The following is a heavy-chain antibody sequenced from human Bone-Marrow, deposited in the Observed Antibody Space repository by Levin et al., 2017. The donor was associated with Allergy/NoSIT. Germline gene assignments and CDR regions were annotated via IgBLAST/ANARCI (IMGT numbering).Heavy chain of an antibody. Sequence: GESLKISCAASDFTFSSFWMHWVRQAPGKGLVWVSRINSDGSSTIYADSVKGRFTISRDNAKNTLYLPTNSLRAEDPAVYYSAREGRWGEHFDLWGRGTLVTVSS. CDR3: AREGRWGEHFDL. D-gene: IGHD3-16*01. CDR2: INSDGSST. J-gene: IGHJ2*01. V-gene: IGHV3-74*01. CDR1: DFTFSSFW.